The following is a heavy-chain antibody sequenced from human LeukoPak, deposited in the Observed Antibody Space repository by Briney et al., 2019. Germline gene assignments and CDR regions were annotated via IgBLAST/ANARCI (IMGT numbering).Heavy chain of an antibody. CDR3: ARGLGRYNWNGPADY. CDR1: GFTFSSYS. V-gene: IGHV3-21*01. D-gene: IGHD1-20*01. J-gene: IGHJ4*02. Sequence: GGSLRLSCAASGFTFSSYSMNWVRQAPGKGLEWVSSISSSSSYIYYADSVKGRFTISRDNAKNSLYLQMNSLRAEDTAVYYCARGLGRYNWNGPADYWGQGTLVTVSS. CDR2: ISSSSSYI.